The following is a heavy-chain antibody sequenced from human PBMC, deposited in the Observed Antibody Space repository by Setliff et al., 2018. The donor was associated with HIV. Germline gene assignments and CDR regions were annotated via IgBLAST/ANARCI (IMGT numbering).Heavy chain of an antibody. Sequence: PGGSLRLSCVASEFTFSSYGMTWVRQAPGKGLECVAVISGSGGDTYYADSVKGRFVISREKSKSTLYLQMNSLRAEDTAVYYCAKKTAAYTSGSWLHYWGQGTLVTVSS. CDR1: EFTFSSYG. CDR3: AKKTAAYTSGSWLHY. J-gene: IGHJ4*02. D-gene: IGHD3-10*01. V-gene: IGHV3-23*01. CDR2: ISGSGGDT.